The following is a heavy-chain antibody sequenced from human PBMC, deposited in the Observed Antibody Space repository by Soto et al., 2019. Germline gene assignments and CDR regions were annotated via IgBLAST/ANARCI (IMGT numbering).Heavy chain of an antibody. D-gene: IGHD4-17*01. V-gene: IGHV3-30-3*01. CDR2: MSYDGSNE. Sequence: ESGGGVGQPGRSLRLSCAASGFTFSSNAMHWVRQAPGKGLEWVAVMSYDGSNEYYADSVKGRFTISRDNSKNTLYLQMNSLRAEDTAVYYCARDSILSGTTRPAPLDYWGQGTLVTVSS. CDR1: GFTFSSNA. J-gene: IGHJ4*02. CDR3: ARDSILSGTTRPAPLDY.